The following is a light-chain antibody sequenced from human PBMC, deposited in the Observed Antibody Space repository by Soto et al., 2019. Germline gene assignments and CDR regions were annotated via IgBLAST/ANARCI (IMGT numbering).Light chain of an antibody. CDR3: QQYHRSSIT. CDR1: QSLNND. J-gene: IGKJ5*01. Sequence: DIQMTQSPSTLSASVGDRVTITCRASQSLNNDLAWYQQKPGKAPNLLIYDASTLERGVPSRFSGTGPGTEFTLAINSLQPDDFATYYCQQYHRSSITFGQGTRLEIK. V-gene: IGKV1-5*01. CDR2: DAS.